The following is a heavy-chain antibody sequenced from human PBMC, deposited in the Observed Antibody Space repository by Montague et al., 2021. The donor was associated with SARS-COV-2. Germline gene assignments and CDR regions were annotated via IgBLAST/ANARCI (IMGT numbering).Heavy chain of an antibody. J-gene: IGHJ5*02. CDR1: DGSIDSSIYY. CDR3: ARHPGAGRGVIRRIPFFSDL. Sequence: SETLSLTCTFSDGSIDSSIYYWCRIPQPPGKGLEWIASIYYSGRTYYNPSLKTRVTISVDKSKNQFSLRLTSVTAADTAVYYCARHPGAGRGVIRRIPFFSDLWGQGTTLTVSS. D-gene: IGHD3-10*01. CDR2: IYYSGRT. V-gene: IGHV4-39*01.